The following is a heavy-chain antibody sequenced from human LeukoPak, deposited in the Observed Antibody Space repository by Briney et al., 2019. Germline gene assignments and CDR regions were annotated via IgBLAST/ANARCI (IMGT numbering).Heavy chain of an antibody. CDR2: IIPILGIA. J-gene: IGHJ6*03. CDR1: GGTFSSYA. Sequence: AASVKVSCKASGGTFSSYAVSWVRQAPGQGLEWMGRIIPILGIANYAQKFQGRVTITADKSTSTAYMELSSLRSEDTAVYYCARAIAARPFYYYYYMDVWGKGTTVTVSS. CDR3: ARAIAARPFYYYYYMDV. V-gene: IGHV1-69*04. D-gene: IGHD6-6*01.